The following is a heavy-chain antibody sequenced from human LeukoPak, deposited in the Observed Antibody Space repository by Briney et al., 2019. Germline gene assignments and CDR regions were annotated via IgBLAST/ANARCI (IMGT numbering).Heavy chain of an antibody. CDR2: IYTNGRT. J-gene: IGHJ4*02. V-gene: IGHV4-4*07. CDR1: SDSISSHY. D-gene: IGHD1-26*01. CDR3: VKYSGSYGSDYFDY. Sequence: PSETLPLTCTVSSDSISSHYWGWIRQPAGKGLEWIGRIYTNGRTNYNPSLRSRLTMSVDTSKNLFSLKLTSVTAADTAVYYCVKYSGSYGSDYFDYWGQGTLVTVSS.